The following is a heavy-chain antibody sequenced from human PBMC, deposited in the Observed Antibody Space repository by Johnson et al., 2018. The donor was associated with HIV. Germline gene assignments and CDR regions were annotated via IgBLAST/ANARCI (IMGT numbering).Heavy chain of an antibody. CDR2: ISASGRAI. J-gene: IGHJ3*02. V-gene: IGHV3-23*04. CDR1: ELTSSNYA. Sequence: VQLVESGGGLVQPGGSLRLSCVASELTSSNYAISWVRQAPGQGLEWVSAISASGRAIYYGDSVKGRFTISRDNSKNTLYLQMNSLRAEDTAVYYCAKGPWDLPHAFNIWGRGTMVIVSS. CDR3: AKGPWDLPHAFNI. D-gene: IGHD1-26*01.